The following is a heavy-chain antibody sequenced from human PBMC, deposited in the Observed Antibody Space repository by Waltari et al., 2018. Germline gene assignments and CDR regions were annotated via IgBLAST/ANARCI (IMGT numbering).Heavy chain of an antibody. CDR2: IIPIFGTA. CDR1: GGTFSSYA. J-gene: IGHJ1*01. D-gene: IGHD6-19*01. V-gene: IGHV1-69*01. Sequence: QVQLVQSGAEVKKPGSSVKVSCKASGGTFSSYAIRWVRQAPGQGLAWMGGIIPIFGTANYAQKFQGRVTITADESTSTAYMELSSLRSEDTAVYYCASGRGIAVAGPGPTPSYFQHWGQGTLVTVSS. CDR3: ASGRGIAVAGPGPTPSYFQH.